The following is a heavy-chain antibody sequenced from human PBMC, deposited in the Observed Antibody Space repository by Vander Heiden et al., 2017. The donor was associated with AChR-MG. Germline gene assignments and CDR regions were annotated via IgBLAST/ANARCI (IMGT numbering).Heavy chain of an antibody. V-gene: IGHV2-5*05. CDR3: AQRGGPPWGGIYGMDV. CDR2: IYWDKDK. J-gene: IGHJ6*02. Sequence: QITLKESGPTLVKPTQTLTLTCTFSGFSLSTSGVGVGWIRQPPGKALGWVALIYWDKDKRYGPSLRGGRTITKNTSKNQLVLKMTNMDPGEPAKYYCAQRGGPPWGGIYGMDVWGQGTTVTVSS. CDR1: GFSLSTSGVG. D-gene: IGHD3-16*01.